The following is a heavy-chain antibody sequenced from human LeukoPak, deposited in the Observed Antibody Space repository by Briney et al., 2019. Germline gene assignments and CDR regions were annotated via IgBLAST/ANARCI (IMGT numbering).Heavy chain of an antibody. CDR1: GFTFTDFW. CDR3: VPRGGG. CDR2: IKTDGSVK. V-gene: IGHV3-7*01. J-gene: IGHJ4*02. Sequence: GGSLRLSCITSGFTFTDFWLTWVRQAPGKGREGGASIKTDGSVKYYVDSVKGRFTISRDNAKASLYLQMTRLRVEDTAVYYCVPRGGGGGQGALVTVSS. D-gene: IGHD3-10*01.